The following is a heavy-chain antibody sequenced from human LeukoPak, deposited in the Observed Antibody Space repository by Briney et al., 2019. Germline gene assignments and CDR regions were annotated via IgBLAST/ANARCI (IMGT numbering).Heavy chain of an antibody. CDR2: INPNSGGT. J-gene: IGHJ6*02. CDR3: ARDANGIAAAGPWGGMDV. V-gene: IGHV1-2*04. CDR1: GYTFTGYY. D-gene: IGHD6-13*01. Sequence: ASVKVSCKASGYTFTGYYMHWVRQAPGQGLEWMGWINPNSGGTNYAQKVQGWVTMTRDTSISTAYMELSRLRSDDTAVYYCARDANGIAAAGPWGGMDVWGQGTTVTVSS.